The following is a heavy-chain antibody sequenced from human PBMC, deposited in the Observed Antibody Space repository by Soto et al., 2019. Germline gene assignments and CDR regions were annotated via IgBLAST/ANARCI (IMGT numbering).Heavy chain of an antibody. CDR2: IYHSEST. Sequence: SETLSLTCTVSGGSISSRNFYWGWIRQPPGKGLEWIGSIYHSESTYYNPSLKSRVTISVDTSKNHFSLSLSSLTASDTAVYYCARGGEAVADYWGQGTLVTVSS. V-gene: IGHV4-39*02. CDR1: GGSISSRNFY. D-gene: IGHD6-19*01. J-gene: IGHJ4*02. CDR3: ARGGEAVADY.